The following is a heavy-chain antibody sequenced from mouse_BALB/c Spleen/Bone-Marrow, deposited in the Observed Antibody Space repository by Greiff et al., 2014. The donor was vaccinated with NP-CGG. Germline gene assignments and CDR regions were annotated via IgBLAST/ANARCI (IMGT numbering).Heavy chain of an antibody. CDR1: GYTFTSYV. Sequence: ESGPELVKPGASVKMSCKASGYTFTSYVMHWVKQKPGQGLEWIGYINPYNDGTKYNEKFKGKATLTSDKSSSTAYMELSSLTSEDSAVYYCASPYYRYDALDYWGQGTSVTVSS. V-gene: IGHV1-14*01. CDR2: INPYNDGT. CDR3: ASPYYRYDALDY. D-gene: IGHD2-14*01. J-gene: IGHJ4*01.